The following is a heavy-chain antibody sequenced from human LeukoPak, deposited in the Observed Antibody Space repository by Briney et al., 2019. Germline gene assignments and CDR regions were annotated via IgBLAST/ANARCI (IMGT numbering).Heavy chain of an antibody. CDR2: IYYSGST. Sequence: SETLSLTCTVSGGSISSSSYYWGWIRQPPGTGLEWIGSIYYSGSTYYNPSLKSRVTISVDTSKNQFSLKLSSVTAADTAVYYCARHRAGGWDILVVVGESDYWGQGTLVTVSS. V-gene: IGHV4-39*01. J-gene: IGHJ4*02. CDR1: GGSISSSSYY. D-gene: IGHD2-15*01. CDR3: ARHRAGGWDILVVVGESDY.